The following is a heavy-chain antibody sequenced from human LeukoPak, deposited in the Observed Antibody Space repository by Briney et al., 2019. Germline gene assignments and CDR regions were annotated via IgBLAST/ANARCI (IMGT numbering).Heavy chain of an antibody. Sequence: SETLSLTCTASGGSISSGGYYWSWIRQPPGKGLEWIGSIFYSGSTYYNPSLKSRVNIYVDASKNQFSLKLISVTAADTAVYYCARRMQPYYFDYWGQGALVTVSS. D-gene: IGHD1-14*01. CDR1: GGSISSGGYY. CDR2: IFYSGST. J-gene: IGHJ4*02. V-gene: IGHV4-39*01. CDR3: ARRMQPYYFDY.